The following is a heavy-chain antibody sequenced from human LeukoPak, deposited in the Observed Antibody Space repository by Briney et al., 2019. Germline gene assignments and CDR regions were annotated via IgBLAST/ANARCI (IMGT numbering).Heavy chain of an antibody. CDR2: IYYSGST. V-gene: IGHV4-59*08. CDR3: AVAGTNAFDI. CDR1: GGSISSYY. D-gene: IGHD6-19*01. Sequence: SETQSLTCTVSGGSISSYYWSWIRQPPGKGLEWIGYIYYSGSTNYNPSLKSRVTISVDTSKNQFSLKLSSVTAADTAVYYCAVAGTNAFDIWGQGTMVTVSS. J-gene: IGHJ3*02.